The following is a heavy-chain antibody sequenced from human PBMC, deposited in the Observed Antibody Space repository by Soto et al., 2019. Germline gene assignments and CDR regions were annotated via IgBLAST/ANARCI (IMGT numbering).Heavy chain of an antibody. Sequence: SETLSLTFTVSGGSITSSYWSWIRRPPGKGLEWIAYIYDTGISGYTPSTSYNPSLKSRVTMSVDTSKSQFSLKLTSVTAAETAVYYCARGEDAFFYYGLDVWGQGITVTVS. CDR1: GGSITSSY. V-gene: IGHV4-59*01. CDR2: IYDTGISGYTPST. CDR3: ARGEDAFFYYGLDV. J-gene: IGHJ6*02.